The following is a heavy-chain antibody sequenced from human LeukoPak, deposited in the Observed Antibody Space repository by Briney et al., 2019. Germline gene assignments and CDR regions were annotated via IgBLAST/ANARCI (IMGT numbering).Heavy chain of an antibody. J-gene: IGHJ4*02. V-gene: IGHV3-74*01. Sequence: GGSLRLSCVGSGFTFSSYWMHWIRQAPGKGLVWVSRIHSDGSIANYTDSVKGRFTISRDNVKNTLYLQMNSLRAEDTAVYYCVREGFFDYWGQGTLVTVSS. CDR3: VREGFFDY. CDR1: GFTFSSYW. CDR2: IHSDGSIA.